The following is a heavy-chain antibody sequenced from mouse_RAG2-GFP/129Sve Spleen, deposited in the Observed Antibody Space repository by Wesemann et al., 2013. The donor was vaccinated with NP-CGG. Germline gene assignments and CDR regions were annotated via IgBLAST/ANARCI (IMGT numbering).Heavy chain of an antibody. D-gene: IGHD2-10*02. CDR1: GYTFSSYW. V-gene: IGHV1-9*01. Sequence: KATGYTFSSYWIEWVKQRPGHGLEWIGEILPGSGSTNYNEKFKGKATFTADTSSNTAYMQLSSLTSEDSAVYYCARWYGNTDYWGQGTTLTVSS. CDR3: ARWYGNTDY. CDR2: ILPGSGST. J-gene: IGHJ2*01.